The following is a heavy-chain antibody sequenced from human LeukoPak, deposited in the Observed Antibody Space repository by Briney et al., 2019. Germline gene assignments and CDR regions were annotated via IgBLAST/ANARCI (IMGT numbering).Heavy chain of an antibody. Sequence: SETLSLTCTVSGGSTSSYYWSWIRQPAGKGLEWIGRIYNSGSTTYNPSLKSRVTMSVDTSKNQFSLKLSSVTAADTAVYYCAREWGTKYCSSTSCYDYYMDVWGKGTTVTVSS. CDR1: GGSTSSYY. V-gene: IGHV4-4*07. CDR2: IYNSGST. CDR3: AREWGTKYCSSTSCYDYYMDV. D-gene: IGHD2-2*01. J-gene: IGHJ6*03.